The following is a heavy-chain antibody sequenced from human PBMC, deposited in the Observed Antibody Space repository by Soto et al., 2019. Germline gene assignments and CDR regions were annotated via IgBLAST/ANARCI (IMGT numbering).Heavy chain of an antibody. J-gene: IGHJ4*02. CDR1: GDSISSGGYF. D-gene: IGHD5-18*01. CDR2: IHYSGRT. CDR3: ARGRYNYGRPLFDY. Sequence: QVQLQESGPGLVKPSQTLSLTCTVFGDSISSGGYFWSWIRQHPGKGLEWIGYIHYSGRTYYNPSLKSRLTISVDTSKNQFSLRLSSVTAADTAVYYCARGRYNYGRPLFDYWGQGTLVTVSS. V-gene: IGHV4-31*03.